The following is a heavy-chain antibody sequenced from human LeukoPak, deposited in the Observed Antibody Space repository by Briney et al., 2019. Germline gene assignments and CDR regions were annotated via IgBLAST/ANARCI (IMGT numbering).Heavy chain of an antibody. Sequence: GGSLRLSCAASGFIFSQYSINWVRQAPGKGLEWVSHIRSTGDTFYADSVKGRFTISRDNAKNSLYLQMNSLGAEDTAVYYCARVTVATVTTNEFDYWGQGTLVTVSS. CDR2: IRSTGDT. CDR3: ARVTVATVTTNEFDY. D-gene: IGHD4-17*01. CDR1: GFIFSQYS. J-gene: IGHJ4*02. V-gene: IGHV3-21*05.